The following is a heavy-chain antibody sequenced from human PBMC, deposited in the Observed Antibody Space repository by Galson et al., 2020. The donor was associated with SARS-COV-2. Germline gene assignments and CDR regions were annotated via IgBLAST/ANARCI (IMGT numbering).Heavy chain of an antibody. V-gene: IGHV1-69*06. CDR1: GGTFSSYA. J-gene: IGHJ4*02. CDR3: ASCSSSWTNYDY. CDR2: IIPIFGTA. Sequence: ASVKVSCKASGGTFSSYAISWVRQAPGQGLEWMGRIIPIFGTANYAQKFQGRVTITADKSTSTAYMELSSLRSEDTAVYYCASCSSSWTNYDYWGQGTLVTVSS. D-gene: IGHD6-13*01.